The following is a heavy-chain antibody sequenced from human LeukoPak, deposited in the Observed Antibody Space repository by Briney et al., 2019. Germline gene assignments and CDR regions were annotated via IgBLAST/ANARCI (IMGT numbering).Heavy chain of an antibody. CDR3: ARGYLSGSCYSD. V-gene: IGHV4-34*01. CDR2: INHSGST. CDR1: GGSFSGYY. Sequence: PSETLSLTCAVYGGSFSGYYWSWIRQPLGKGLEWIGEINHSGSTNYNPSLKSRVTISVDTSKNQFSLKLSSVTAADTAVYYCARGYLSGSCYSDWGQGTLVTVSS. D-gene: IGHD2-15*01. J-gene: IGHJ4*02.